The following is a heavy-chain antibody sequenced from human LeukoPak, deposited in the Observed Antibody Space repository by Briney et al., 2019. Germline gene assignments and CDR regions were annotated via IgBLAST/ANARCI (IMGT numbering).Heavy chain of an antibody. Sequence: GGSLRLSCAASGFTFSSYAMHWVRQAPGKGLEYVSAISSNGGSTYYANSVKGRFTISRDNSKNTLYLQIGSLRAEDMAVYYCARDLTLYSSSWPGYYGMDVWGQGTTVTVSS. V-gene: IGHV3-64*01. D-gene: IGHD6-13*01. CDR1: GFTFSSYA. J-gene: IGHJ6*02. CDR3: ARDLTLYSSSWPGYYGMDV. CDR2: ISSNGGST.